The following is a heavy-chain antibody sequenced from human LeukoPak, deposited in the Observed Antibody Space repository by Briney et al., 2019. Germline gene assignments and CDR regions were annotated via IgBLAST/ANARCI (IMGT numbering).Heavy chain of an antibody. CDR2: IYYSGST. CDR3: ARDAGPEYSSGWYFDY. V-gene: IGHV4-39*06. CDR1: GGSISSSSYY. Sequence: SETLSLTCTVSGGSISSSSYYWGWIRQPPGKGLEWIGSIYYSGSTYYNPSLKSRVTISVDTSKNQFPLKLSSVTAADTAVYYCARDAGPEYSSGWYFDYWGQGTLVTVSS. D-gene: IGHD6-19*01. J-gene: IGHJ4*02.